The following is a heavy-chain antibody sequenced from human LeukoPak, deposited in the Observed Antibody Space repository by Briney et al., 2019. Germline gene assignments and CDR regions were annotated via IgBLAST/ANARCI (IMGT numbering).Heavy chain of an antibody. CDR2: IKKDGSEK. CDR1: GFAFSSHW. J-gene: IGHJ6*02. D-gene: IGHD6-25*01. CDR3: ARVSGVYYYNYGMDV. Sequence: GGSLRLSCTASGFAFSSHWMSWVRQAPGKGLEWVANIKKDGSEKYYVDSVKGRFTISRDNAENSLYLQINSLRAEDTAVYYCARVSGVYYYNYGMDVWGQGTTVTVSS. V-gene: IGHV3-7*01.